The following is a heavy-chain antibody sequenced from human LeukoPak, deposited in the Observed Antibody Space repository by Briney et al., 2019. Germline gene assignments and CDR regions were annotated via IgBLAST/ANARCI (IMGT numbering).Heavy chain of an antibody. CDR2: ISTYSGNT. CDR1: GYSLTGYY. J-gene: IGHJ4*02. D-gene: IGHD2-21*02. V-gene: IGHV1-18*04. Sequence: GASVTVSCKASGYSLTGYYIHWLRQAPGQGLEWMEWISTYSGNTNYAQKLQGRITMTIETSTSTAYMELRSLRSDDTAVYYCARGGSRVVTYGNFDYWGQGTLVTVSS. CDR3: ARGGSRVVTYGNFDY.